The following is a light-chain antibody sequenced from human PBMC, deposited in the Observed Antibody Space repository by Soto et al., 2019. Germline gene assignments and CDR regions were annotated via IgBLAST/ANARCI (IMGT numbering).Light chain of an antibody. CDR1: QSVSSSY. J-gene: IGKJ5*01. CDR2: GAS. Sequence: PGERXTLSRRASQSVSSSYLTWYQQKPGQAPRLLIYGASTRATGIPARFSGSGSGTDFTLTISSLQPEDFAVYYCQQDYNLPTFGQGTRLEIK. CDR3: QQDYNLPT. V-gene: IGKV3D-7*01.